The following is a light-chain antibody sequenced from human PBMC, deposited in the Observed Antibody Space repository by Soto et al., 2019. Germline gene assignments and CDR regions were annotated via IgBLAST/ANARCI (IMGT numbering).Light chain of an antibody. V-gene: IGLV2-14*01. CDR2: EVR. CDR3: SSYTSKSSLI. Sequence: QSALTQPASVSGSPGQSITISCAGTMRDVGAYNRVSWYQQHPGRAPQLIIYEVRHRPSGISLRFSGSKSGNTASLTISGIQAEDEADSDCSSYTSKSSLIFGGGTKVAVL. CDR1: MRDVGAYNR. J-gene: IGLJ2*01.